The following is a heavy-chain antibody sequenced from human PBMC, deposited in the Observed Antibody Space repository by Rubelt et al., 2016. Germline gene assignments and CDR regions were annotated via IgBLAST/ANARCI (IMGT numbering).Heavy chain of an antibody. Sequence: YADSVKGRFTISRDNAKNSLYLQMNSLRAEDTALYYCARGIIGGGYDSSFDYWGQGTLVTVSS. CDR3: ARGIIGGGYDSSFDY. V-gene: IGHV3-20*03. J-gene: IGHJ4*02. D-gene: IGHD5-12*01.